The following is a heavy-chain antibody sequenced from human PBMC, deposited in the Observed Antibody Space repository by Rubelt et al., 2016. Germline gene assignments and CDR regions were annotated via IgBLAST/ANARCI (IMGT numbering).Heavy chain of an antibody. J-gene: IGHJ4*02. CDR2: IYYSGST. V-gene: IGHV4-34*11. Sequence: QVQLQQWGAGLLKTSETLSLTCAVYGGYFSGYYWSWIRQPPGKGLEWIGYIYYSGSTNYNPSLKSRVTISVDTSKNQVSLKLSAVTAADTAVYYCARYRIAVAGFDYWGQGTLVTVSS. CDR3: ARYRIAVAGFDY. D-gene: IGHD6-19*01. CDR1: GGYFSGYY.